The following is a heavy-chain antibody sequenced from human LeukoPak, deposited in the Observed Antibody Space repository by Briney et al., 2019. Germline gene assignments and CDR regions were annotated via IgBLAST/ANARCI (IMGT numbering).Heavy chain of an antibody. D-gene: IGHD2-21*01. Sequence: SVKVSCKASGGTFSSYAISWVRQAPGQGLEWMGGIIPIFGTANYAQKFQGRVTITADESTSTAYMELSNLRTEDPALYYCASIGSRTHGLWYWGQGTLVTLPS. CDR1: GGTFSSYA. V-gene: IGHV1-69*13. CDR3: ASIGSRTHGLWY. CDR2: IIPIFGTA. J-gene: IGHJ4*02.